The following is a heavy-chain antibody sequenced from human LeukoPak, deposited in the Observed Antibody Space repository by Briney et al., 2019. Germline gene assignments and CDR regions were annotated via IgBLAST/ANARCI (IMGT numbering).Heavy chain of an antibody. CDR1: GYTFTSYD. V-gene: IGHV1-8*01. D-gene: IGHD1-26*01. CDR3: ARPGWELLWPFDY. CDR2: MNPNSGNT. Sequence: RASVKVYCKASGYTFTSYDINWVRQATGQGLEWMGWMNPNSGNTGYAQKFQGRVTMTRNTSISTAYMELSSLRSEDTAVYYCARPGWELLWPFDYWGQGTLVTVSS. J-gene: IGHJ4*02.